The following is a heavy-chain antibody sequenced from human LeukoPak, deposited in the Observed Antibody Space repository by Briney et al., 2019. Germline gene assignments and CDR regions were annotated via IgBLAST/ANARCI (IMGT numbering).Heavy chain of an antibody. CDR2: IYTSGST. V-gene: IGHV4-61*02. CDR3: ARVGCSGGSCYLNWFDP. J-gene: IGHJ5*02. D-gene: IGHD2-15*01. CDR1: GGSISSGSYY. Sequence: PSETLSLTCTVSGGSISSGSYYWSWIRQPAGKGLEWIGRIYTSGSTNYNPSLKSRVTISVDTSKNQFSLKLSSVTAADTAVYYCARVGCSGGSCYLNWFDPWGQGTLVTVSS.